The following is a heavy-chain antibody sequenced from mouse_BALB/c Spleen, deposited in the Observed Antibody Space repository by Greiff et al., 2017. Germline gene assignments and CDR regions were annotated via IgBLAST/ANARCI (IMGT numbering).Heavy chain of an antibody. CDR3: TRNYGSSHWYFDV. D-gene: IGHD1-1*01. CDR2: IRLKSNNYAT. V-gene: IGHV6-6*02. J-gene: IGHJ1*01. CDR1: GFTFSNYW. Sequence: EVKLMESGGGLVQPGGSMKLSCVASGFTFSNYWMNWVRQSPEKGLEWVAEIRLKSNNYATHYAESVKGRFTISRDDSKSSVYLQMNNLRAEDTGIYYCTRNYGSSHWYFDVWGAGTTVTVSS.